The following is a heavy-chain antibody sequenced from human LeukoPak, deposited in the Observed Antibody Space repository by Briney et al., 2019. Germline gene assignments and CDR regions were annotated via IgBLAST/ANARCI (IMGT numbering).Heavy chain of an antibody. V-gene: IGHV1-18*01. CDR1: GYTFTSYD. CDR3: ARERLSSGWYYHY. D-gene: IGHD6-19*01. Sequence: SVKVSSNASGYTFTSYDISWVRRAPGPGHRWRGWISAYNGKTNYAQLLHVRDTMTTDTSTSTAYMELRSRSSDETAMYYCARERLSSGWYYHYWGQGTLVTVSS. CDR2: ISAYNGKT. J-gene: IGHJ4*02.